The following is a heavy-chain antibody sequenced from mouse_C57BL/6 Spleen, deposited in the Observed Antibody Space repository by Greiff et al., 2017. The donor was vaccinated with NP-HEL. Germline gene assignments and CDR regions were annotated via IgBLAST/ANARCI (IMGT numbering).Heavy chain of an antibody. CDR1: GYTFTSYW. D-gene: IGHD1-1*01. Sequence: QVQLQQPGAELVRPGTSVKLSCKASGYTFTSYWMHWVKQRPGHGLEWIGVIDPSDSYTNYNQKFKGKATLTVDTSSSTAYMQLSSLTSEDSAVYYCARCATTVVADYWGQGTTLTVSS. CDR2: IDPSDSYT. V-gene: IGHV1-59*01. CDR3: ARCATTVVADY. J-gene: IGHJ2*01.